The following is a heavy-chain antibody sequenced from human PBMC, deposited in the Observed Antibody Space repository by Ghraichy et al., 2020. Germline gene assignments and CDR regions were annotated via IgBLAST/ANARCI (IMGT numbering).Heavy chain of an antibody. J-gene: IGHJ6*02. CDR1: GGSFSGYY. D-gene: IGHD2-15*01. V-gene: IGHV4-34*01. CDR3: ARGGPLRGYCSGGSCYSSFYYYYYGMDV. CDR2: INHSGST. Sequence: ESLNISCAVYGGSFSGYYWSWIRQPPGKGLEWIGEINHSGSTNYNPSLKSRVTISVDTSKNQFSLKLSSVTAADTAVYYCARGGPLRGYCSGGSCYSSFYYYYYGMDVWGQGTTVTVSS.